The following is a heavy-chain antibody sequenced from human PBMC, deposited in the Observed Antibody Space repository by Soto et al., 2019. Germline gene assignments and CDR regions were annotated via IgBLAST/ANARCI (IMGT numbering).Heavy chain of an antibody. V-gene: IGHV3-30*18. Sequence: GGSLRLSCVSSGFSFSNYGMHWVRQAPGKGLEWVAFVSSDGNNKYYAESVKGRFTISRDNAKNTLYLQVDRLTVDDTAVYYCAKDRVIQLLPIWPDPWGQGTLVTVSS. CDR1: GFSFSNYG. D-gene: IGHD2-2*01. CDR2: VSSDGNNK. CDR3: AKDRVIQLLPIWPDP. J-gene: IGHJ5*02.